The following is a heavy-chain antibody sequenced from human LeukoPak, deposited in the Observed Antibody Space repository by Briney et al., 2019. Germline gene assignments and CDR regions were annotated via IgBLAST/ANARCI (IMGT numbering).Heavy chain of an antibody. CDR1: GFNLGSYG. CDR3: AKGSSGYFFDH. D-gene: IGHD3-22*01. Sequence: GGSLRLSCAASGFNLGSYGMSWVRQAPGKGLEWVSSISNDGGGTFSADPVRGRFTISRDNSKNTLFLQMDSLRAEDTALYFCAKGSSGYFFDHWGQGSLVTVSS. V-gene: IGHV3-23*01. CDR2: ISNDGGGT. J-gene: IGHJ4*02.